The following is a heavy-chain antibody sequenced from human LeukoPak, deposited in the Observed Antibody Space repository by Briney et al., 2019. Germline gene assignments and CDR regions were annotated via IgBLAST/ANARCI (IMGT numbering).Heavy chain of an antibody. Sequence: GGSLRLSCAASGFTFSSYGMHWVRQAPGKGLDWVARIRNKANSYITEYAASVRGRFTISRDDPKNSLYLQMTSLKTEDTAVYYCAKDRGGGFFDYWGQGALVTVSS. CDR2: IRNKANSYIT. V-gene: IGHV3-72*01. J-gene: IGHJ4*02. CDR3: AKDRGGGFFDY. CDR1: GFTFSSYG. D-gene: IGHD3-16*01.